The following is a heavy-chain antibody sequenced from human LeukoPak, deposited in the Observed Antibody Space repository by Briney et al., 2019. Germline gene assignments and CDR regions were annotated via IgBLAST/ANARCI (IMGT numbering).Heavy chain of an antibody. D-gene: IGHD4-11*01. CDR1: GGTFFSYA. V-gene: IGHV1-69*05. J-gene: IGHJ6*03. CDR2: GIPNFRRT. Sequence: GASVKVSCKASGGTFFSYAISWVRQAPGQGLQYLGGGIPNFRRTKYAQKFEGRVTITTDETIASMELRSLTSEDTAAYYCARTGRYSNYDFYYHMDVWGKGTTVIVS. CDR3: ARTGRYSNYDFYYHMDV.